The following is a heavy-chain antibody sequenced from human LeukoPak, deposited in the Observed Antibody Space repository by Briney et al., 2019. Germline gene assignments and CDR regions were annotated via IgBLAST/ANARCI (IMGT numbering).Heavy chain of an antibody. CDR3: ARETPYGDDAFDI. D-gene: IGHD4-17*01. CDR2: INSDGSTT. V-gene: IGHV3-74*01. J-gene: IGHJ3*02. Sequence: PGGSLRLSCAASGFTFSSSWMHWVRQAPGKGLVWVSRINSDGSTTTYADSVKGRFTVSRDNAKNTLYLQMNSLRDEDTAVYYCARETPYGDDAFDIWGQGTMVTVSS. CDR1: GFTFSSSW.